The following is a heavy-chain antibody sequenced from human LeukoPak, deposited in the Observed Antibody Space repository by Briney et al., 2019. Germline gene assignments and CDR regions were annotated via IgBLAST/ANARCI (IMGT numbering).Heavy chain of an antibody. J-gene: IGHJ6*02. CDR2: FYCGGST. V-gene: IGHV3-53*04. CDR3: ARGPRDYDILTGYYYYYGMDV. Sequence: GGSLSLFCAPSRFLDSSNHMSCARQAPERGLVWVSDFYCGGSTYYADYVKGRFTISRHNSKNTLYLQMNSLRAEDTAVYYCARGPRDYDILTGYYYYYGMDVWGQGTTVTVSS. D-gene: IGHD3-9*01. CDR1: RFLDSSNH.